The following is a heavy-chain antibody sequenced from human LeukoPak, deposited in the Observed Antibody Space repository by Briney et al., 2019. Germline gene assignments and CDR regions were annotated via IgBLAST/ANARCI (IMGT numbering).Heavy chain of an antibody. J-gene: IGHJ6*03. V-gene: IGHV3-23*01. CDR1: AFTISGYA. CDR3: AKATHGDYYYYMDV. Sequence: GGSLRLSCAASAFTISGYAMTWVPQAPGKGLEWVSTISYSGTNAYYADSVKGRLTISRDNSKNMLYLQMNSLRAEDTALYYCAKATHGDYYYYMDVWGKGTTVTVSS. D-gene: IGHD3-10*01. CDR2: ISYSGTNA.